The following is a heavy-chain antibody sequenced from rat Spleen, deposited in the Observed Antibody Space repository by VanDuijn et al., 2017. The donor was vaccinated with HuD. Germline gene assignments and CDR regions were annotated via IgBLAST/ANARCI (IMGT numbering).Heavy chain of an antibody. Sequence: EVQLVESGGGLVQPGRSLKLSCAASGFTFSDYYMAWVRQAPTKGLEWVATISYDGSSTYYRDSVKGRFTISRDNAKSTLYLQMDSLRSEDTATYYCARQGYNYVMDAWGQGASVTVSS. CDR2: ISYDGSST. V-gene: IGHV5-7*01. D-gene: IGHD4-3*01. CDR3: ARQGYNYVMDA. J-gene: IGHJ4*01. CDR1: GFTFSDYY.